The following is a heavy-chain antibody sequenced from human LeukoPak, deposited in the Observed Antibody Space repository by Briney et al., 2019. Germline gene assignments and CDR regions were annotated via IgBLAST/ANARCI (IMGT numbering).Heavy chain of an antibody. J-gene: IGHJ3*02. CDR3: ARDTVGAILTDAFDI. Sequence: GGSLRLSCAASGFTFSSYAISWVRQAPGQGLEWMGRIIPIFGTANYAQKFQGRVTITTDESTSTAYMELSSLRSEDTAVYYCARDTVGAILTDAFDIWGQGTMVTVSS. CDR2: IIPIFGTA. V-gene: IGHV1-69*05. D-gene: IGHD1-26*01. CDR1: GFTFSSYA.